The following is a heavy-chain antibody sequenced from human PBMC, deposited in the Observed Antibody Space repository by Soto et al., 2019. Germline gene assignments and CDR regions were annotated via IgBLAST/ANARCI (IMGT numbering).Heavy chain of an antibody. V-gene: IGHV3-33*01. CDR3: ASDLEYSSSSPDY. D-gene: IGHD6-6*01. CDR1: GFTFSSYG. J-gene: IGHJ4*02. Sequence: PGGSLGLSCAASGFTFSSYGMHWVRQAPGKGLEWVAVIWYDGSNKYYADSVKGRFTISRDNSKNTLYLQMNSLRAEDTAVYYCASDLEYSSSSPDYWGQGTLVTVSS. CDR2: IWYDGSNK.